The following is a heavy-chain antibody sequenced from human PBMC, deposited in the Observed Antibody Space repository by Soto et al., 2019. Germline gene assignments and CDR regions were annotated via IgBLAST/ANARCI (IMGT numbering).Heavy chain of an antibody. D-gene: IGHD3-9*01. Sequence: QVQLQESGPGLVKPSETLSLTCTVSGGSISSYYWSWIRQPPGKGLEWIGYIYYSGSTNYNPSLKSRGTISVDTSKNQVSLKLSSVTAADTAVYYCARDQRGYDILTGYSNWFDPWGQGTLVTVSS. J-gene: IGHJ5*02. CDR2: IYYSGST. V-gene: IGHV4-59*01. CDR1: GGSISSYY. CDR3: ARDQRGYDILTGYSNWFDP.